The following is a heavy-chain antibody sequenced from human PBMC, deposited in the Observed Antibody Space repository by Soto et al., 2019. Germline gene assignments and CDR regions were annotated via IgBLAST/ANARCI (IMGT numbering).Heavy chain of an antibody. V-gene: IGHV4-59*01. D-gene: IGHD2-15*01. CDR2: IYYSGST. Sequence: SETLSLTCTVSGGSISSYYWSWIRQPPGKGLEWIGYIYYSGSTNYNPSLKRRVTISVDTSKNQVSLYLSSVTAADTAVYYWGSVFYWLLLGLPRSTIFRGK. CDR1: GGSISSYY. CDR3: GSVFYWLLLGLPRSTIF. J-gene: IGHJ6*03.